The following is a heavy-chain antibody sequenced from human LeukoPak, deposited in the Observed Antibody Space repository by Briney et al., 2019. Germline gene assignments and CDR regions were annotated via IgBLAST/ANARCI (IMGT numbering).Heavy chain of an antibody. D-gene: IGHD3-3*01. V-gene: IGHV4-39*07. CDR1: GGSISSSSYY. CDR3: ARENTYYDFWSGYQ. J-gene: IGHJ4*02. Sequence: SETLSLTCTVFGGSISSSSYYWGWIRQPPGKGLEWIGSIYYSGSTYYNPSLKSRVTISVDTSKNQFSLKLSSVTAADTAVYYCARENTYYDFWSGYQWGQGTLVTVSS. CDR2: IYYSGST.